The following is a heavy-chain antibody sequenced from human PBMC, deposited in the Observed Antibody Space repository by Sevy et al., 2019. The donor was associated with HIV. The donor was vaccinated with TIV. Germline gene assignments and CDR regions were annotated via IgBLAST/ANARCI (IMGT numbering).Heavy chain of an antibody. CDR2: ISSSSSYI. D-gene: IGHD6-6*01. J-gene: IGHJ4*02. Sequence: GGSPRLSCAASGFTFSSYSMNWVRQAPGKGLEWVSSISSSSSYIYYADSVKGRFTISRDNAKNSLYLQMNSLRAEDTAVYYCARDGSIAARSEEDYFDYWGQGTLVTV. CDR3: ARDGSIAARSEEDYFDY. V-gene: IGHV3-21*01. CDR1: GFTFSSYS.